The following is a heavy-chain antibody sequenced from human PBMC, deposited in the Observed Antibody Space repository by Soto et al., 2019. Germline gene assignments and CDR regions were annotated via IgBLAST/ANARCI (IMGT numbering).Heavy chain of an antibody. V-gene: IGHV3-30-3*01. J-gene: IGHJ6*02. CDR1: GFTFRNYA. D-gene: IGHD2-15*01. Sequence: QVQLVESGGGVVQPGRSLRLSCAASGFTFRNYAMHWVRQAPGKGLECVAVISYDGSNKFYRDYVKGRFTISRDNSKNTLYLXXXXXXXXXXXXXXXXXXXXXXXAVVVGVRPGEYGVDVWGQGTTVTVSS. CDR3: XXXXXXXXAVVVGVRPGEYGVDV. CDR2: ISYDGSNK.